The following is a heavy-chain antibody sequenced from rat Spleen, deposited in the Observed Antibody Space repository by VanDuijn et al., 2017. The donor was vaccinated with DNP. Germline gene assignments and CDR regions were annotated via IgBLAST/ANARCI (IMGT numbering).Heavy chain of an antibody. Sequence: EVQLVESGGGLVQPGRFLKLSCAASGFTFSSFAMAWVRQAPKKGLEWVATITSGGSNTYYPDSVKGRFTISRDNAKSTLYLQMESLRSEDTATYYCAKDGYYGYTYYFDYWGQGVMVTVSS. V-gene: IGHV5-25*01. CDR3: AKDGYYGYTYYFDY. CDR1: GFTFSSFA. CDR2: ITSGGSNT. J-gene: IGHJ2*01. D-gene: IGHD1-9*01.